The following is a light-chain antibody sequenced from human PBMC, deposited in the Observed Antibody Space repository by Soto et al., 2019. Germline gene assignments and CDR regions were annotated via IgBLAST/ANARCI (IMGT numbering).Light chain of an antibody. CDR1: SSNIGAGYD. CDR3: QSYDSSPSGSV. Sequence: QSVLTRPPSVSGAPGQRVTISCTGSSSNIGAGYDVHWYQQLPGTAPKLLIYGNNNRPSGVPDRFSGSKSGTSASLAITGLQPEDEADYYCQSYDSSPSGSVFGGGTKVTVL. CDR2: GNN. V-gene: IGLV1-40*01. J-gene: IGLJ3*02.